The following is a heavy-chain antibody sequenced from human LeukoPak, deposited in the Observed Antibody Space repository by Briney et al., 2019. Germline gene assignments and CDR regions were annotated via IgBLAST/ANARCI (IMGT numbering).Heavy chain of an antibody. J-gene: IGHJ4*02. CDR1: GFTFSSYV. CDR3: AKSGTFFLYYFDY. CDR2: ISNDGSNK. D-gene: IGHD1-26*01. V-gene: IGHV3-30-3*02. Sequence: GGSLRLSCAASGFTFSSYVMYWVRQAPGKGLEWVAAISNDGSNKCYADSVKGRFTISRDNSKNTLYLHMSSLRAEDTAVYYCAKSGTFFLYYFDYWGQGTLVTVSS.